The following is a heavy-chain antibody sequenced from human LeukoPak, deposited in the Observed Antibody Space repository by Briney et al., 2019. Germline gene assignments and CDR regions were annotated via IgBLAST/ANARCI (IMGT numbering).Heavy chain of an antibody. D-gene: IGHD6-19*01. CDR3: AREPHIAVVTHFDY. J-gene: IGHJ4*02. Sequence: PGGSLRLSCAASGFTFSSHWMSWVRQAPGKGLEWVANIKQDGSEKYYVDSVKGRFTISRDNAKNSLFLQMSSLRAEDTALYYCAREPHIAVVTHFDYWGQGTLVTVSS. CDR2: IKQDGSEK. CDR1: GFTFSSHW. V-gene: IGHV3-7*01.